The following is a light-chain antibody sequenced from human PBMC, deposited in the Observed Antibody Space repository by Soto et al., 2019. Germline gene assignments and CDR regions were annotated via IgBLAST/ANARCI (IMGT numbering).Light chain of an antibody. Sequence: QSVLTQPASVSGSPGQSITISCTGTSNLVSWYQQHPGKAPKLMIYEGSKRPSGVSNRFSGSKSGNTASLTISGLQAEDAADYYCCSYAGSSTYVFQPGTQVTVL. V-gene: IGLV2-23*01. CDR2: EGS. J-gene: IGLJ1*01. CDR3: CSYAGSSTYV. CDR1: SNL.